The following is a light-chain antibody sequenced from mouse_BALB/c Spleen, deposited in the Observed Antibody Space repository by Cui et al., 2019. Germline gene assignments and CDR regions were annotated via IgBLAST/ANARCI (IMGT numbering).Light chain of an antibody. CDR3: HQWSSYPRT. CDR1: SSVSY. J-gene: IGKJ1*01. Sequence: QIHVTQSLAIMSASPGEKVTMTCSASSSVSYMYWYQQKPGSSPRLLIYDTSNLASGVPGRFSGSGSGTSYSLTISRMEAEDAATYYCHQWSSYPRTFGGGTKLEIK. CDR2: DTS. V-gene: IGKV4-55*01.